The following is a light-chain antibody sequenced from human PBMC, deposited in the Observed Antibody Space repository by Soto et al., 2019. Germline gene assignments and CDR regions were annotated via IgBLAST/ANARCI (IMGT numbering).Light chain of an antibody. CDR3: QQSYSSLLT. V-gene: IGKV1-39*01. Sequence: DIQMTQSPSSLSASVGDRVTITCRASQSITSYLNWYQQKPGKAPKLLIYAASSLQSGVPSRFSGSGSGTDFTLTISSPQPEDFATYYCQQSYSSLLTFGPGTKVDIK. CDR2: AAS. CDR1: QSITSY. J-gene: IGKJ3*01.